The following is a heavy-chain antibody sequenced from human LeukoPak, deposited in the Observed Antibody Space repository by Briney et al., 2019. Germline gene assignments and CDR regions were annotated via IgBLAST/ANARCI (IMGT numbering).Heavy chain of an antibody. CDR2: IVVGSGNT. D-gene: IGHD6-19*01. Sequence: ASVKVSCKASGFTFSSSAVQWVRQARGQRLEWIGWIVVGSGNTNYAQKFQERVTITRDMSTSTAYMELSSPRFEDTAVYYCAADPPELRAVENDAFDIWGQGTTVTVSS. CDR1: GFTFSSSA. CDR3: AADPPELRAVENDAFDI. J-gene: IGHJ3*02. V-gene: IGHV1-58*01.